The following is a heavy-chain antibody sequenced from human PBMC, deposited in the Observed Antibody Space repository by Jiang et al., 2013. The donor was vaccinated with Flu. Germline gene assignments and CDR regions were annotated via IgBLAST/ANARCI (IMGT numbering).Heavy chain of an antibody. V-gene: IGHV3-23*01. CDR3: ARVYSSGWLGGGPFDV. D-gene: IGHD6-19*01. Sequence: EVQLLESGGGLVQPGGSLRLSCAASGFTFSTSAMTWVRQAPGKGLEWVSVMSSSGGSIYYADSVKGRFTISRDNSKTTLYLQMSSLRGDDTAVYYCARVYSSGWLGGGPFDVWGQGTLVTSLQ. CDR2: MSSSGGSI. J-gene: IGHJ3*01. CDR1: GFTFSTSA.